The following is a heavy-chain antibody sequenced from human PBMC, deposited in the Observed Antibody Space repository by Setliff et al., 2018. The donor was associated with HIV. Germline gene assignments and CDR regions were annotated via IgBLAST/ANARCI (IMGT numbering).Heavy chain of an antibody. J-gene: IGHJ4*02. CDR2: IYYSGSL. Sequence: PSETLSLTCTVSGGSISNSNYHWGWIRQPPGKGLEWIASIYYSGSLYYNPSLTSRVAISVDTSNNRISLILRSVTAADTAVYYCSREVYYGSGSSDTVPGWGQGTLVTVSS. CDR1: GGSISNSNYH. CDR3: SREVYYGSGSSDTVPG. D-gene: IGHD3-10*01. V-gene: IGHV4-39*02.